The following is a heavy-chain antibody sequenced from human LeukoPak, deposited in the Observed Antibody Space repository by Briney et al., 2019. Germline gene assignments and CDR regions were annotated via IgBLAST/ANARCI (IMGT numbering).Heavy chain of an antibody. CDR2: INPNSGGT. CDR1: GYTFTGYY. Sequence: ASVKVSCKASGYTFTGYYMHWVRQAPGQGLEWMGWINPNSGGTNYAQKFQGRVTMTRDTSISTAYMELSRLRSDDTAVYYRARAEKPYYYDSSGYTSRSIDYWGQGTLVTVSS. CDR3: ARAEKPYYYDSSGYTSRSIDY. V-gene: IGHV1-2*02. J-gene: IGHJ4*02. D-gene: IGHD3-22*01.